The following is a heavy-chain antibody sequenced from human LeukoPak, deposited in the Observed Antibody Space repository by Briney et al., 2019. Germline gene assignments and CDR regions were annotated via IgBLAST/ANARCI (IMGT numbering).Heavy chain of an antibody. J-gene: IGHJ4*02. D-gene: IGHD2-15*01. CDR1: GGSIGSYY. V-gene: IGHV4-59*08. Sequence: SETLSLTCTVSGGSIGSYYWSWIRQPPGKGLEWIGYIYYSGSTNYDPSLKSRVTISVDTSKNQFSLKLSSVTAADTAVYYCARWGECSGGSCYSNYFDYWGQGTLVTVSS. CDR2: IYYSGST. CDR3: ARWGECSGGSCYSNYFDY.